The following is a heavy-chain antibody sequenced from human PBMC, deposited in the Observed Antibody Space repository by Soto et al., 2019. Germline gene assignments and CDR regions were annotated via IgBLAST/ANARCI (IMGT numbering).Heavy chain of an antibody. CDR1: GPSIIILGSY. CDR2: IYYSGST. D-gene: IGHD3-10*01. CDR3: ARDRLWFGERAFDI. Sequence: TLSITCTISGPSIIILGSYLSCFRQHPGKGLEWIGYIYYSGSTYYNPSLKSRVTISVDTSKNQFSLKLSSVTAADTAVYYCARDRLWFGERAFDIWGQGTMVS. V-gene: IGHV4-31*03. J-gene: IGHJ3*02.